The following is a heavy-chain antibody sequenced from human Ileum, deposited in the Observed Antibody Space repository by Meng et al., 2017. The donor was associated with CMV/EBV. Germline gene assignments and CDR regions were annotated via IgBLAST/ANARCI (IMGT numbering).Heavy chain of an antibody. CDR2: ISTGGRT. Sequence: GESLKISCAGTGFIVSAHYMTWVRQAPGKGLESVSVISTGGRTRYADSVRGRFTISRDTSKNMLHLQMDDLRVEDMAMYYCARGGRMAGDLYAAFDVWGLGTVVTVSS. D-gene: IGHD5-24*01. V-gene: IGHV3-66*02. J-gene: IGHJ3*01. CDR1: GFIVSAHY. CDR3: ARGGRMAGDLYAAFDV.